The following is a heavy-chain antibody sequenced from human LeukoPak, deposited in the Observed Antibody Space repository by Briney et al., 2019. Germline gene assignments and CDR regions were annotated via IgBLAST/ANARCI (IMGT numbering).Heavy chain of an antibody. CDR3: ARGDILTGYYIDY. V-gene: IGHV3-11*01. CDR1: GGSFSGYY. D-gene: IGHD3-9*01. CDR2: ISSSGSTI. Sequence: LSLTCAVYGGSFSGYYMSWIRQAPGKGLEWVSYISSSGSTIYYADSVKGRFTISRDNAKNSLCLQMNSLRAEDTAVYYCARGDILTGYYIDYWGQGTLVTVSS. J-gene: IGHJ4*02.